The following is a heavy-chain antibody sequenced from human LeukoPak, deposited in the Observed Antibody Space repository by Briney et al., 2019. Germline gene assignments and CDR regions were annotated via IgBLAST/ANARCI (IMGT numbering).Heavy chain of an antibody. D-gene: IGHD3-10*01. Sequence: SETLSLTCTVSGGSISRYYWSWIRRPPGKGLEWIGYIYYSGSTNYNPSLKSRVTISVDTSKNQFSLKLSSVTAADTAVYYCARDRISTGQGFDYWGQGTLVTVSS. CDR1: GGSISRYY. CDR2: IYYSGST. V-gene: IGHV4-59*01. J-gene: IGHJ4*02. CDR3: ARDRISTGQGFDY.